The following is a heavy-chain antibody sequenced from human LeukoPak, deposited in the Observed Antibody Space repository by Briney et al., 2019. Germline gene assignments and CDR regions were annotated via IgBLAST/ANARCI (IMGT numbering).Heavy chain of an antibody. CDR3: ARDHCSGGSCYYYYYMDV. J-gene: IGHJ6*03. CDR1: GGSISSYY. D-gene: IGHD2-15*01. V-gene: IGHV4-4*07. CDR2: IYTSGST. Sequence: PSETLSLTCTVSGGSISSYYWSWIRQPARKGLEWIGRIYTSGSTNYNPSLKSRVTISVDKSKNQFSLKLSSVTAADTAVYYCARDHCSGGSCYYYYYMDVWGKGTTVTVS.